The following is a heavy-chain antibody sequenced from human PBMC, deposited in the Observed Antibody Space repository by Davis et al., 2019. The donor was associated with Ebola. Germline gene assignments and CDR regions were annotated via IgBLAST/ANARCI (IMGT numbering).Heavy chain of an antibody. V-gene: IGHV1-18*04. J-gene: IGHJ2*01. CDR2: IITDNGNR. CDR1: GYTFTSYG. Sequence: AASVKVSCKASGYTFTSYGISWVRQAPGQGLEWMGWIITDNGNRNYAQKLQGRVTMTTDTSTSTAYMELKSLRSDDTAVYYCARDLRWGLVPGYFDLWGRGTLVTVSS. CDR3: ARDLRWGLVPGYFDL. D-gene: IGHD7-27*01.